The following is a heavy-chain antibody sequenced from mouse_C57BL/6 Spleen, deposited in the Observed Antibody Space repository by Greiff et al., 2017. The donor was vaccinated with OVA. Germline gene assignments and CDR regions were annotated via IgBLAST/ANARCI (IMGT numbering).Heavy chain of an antibody. D-gene: IGHD2-3*01. CDR1: GYTFTSYW. CDR2: IYPGSGST. J-gene: IGHJ2*01. CDR3: ARTDGYYVYCDY. V-gene: IGHV1-55*01. Sequence: QVQLQQPGAELVKPGASVKMSCKASGYTFTSYWITWVKQRPGQGLEWIGDIYPGSGSTNYNEKFKSKATLTVDTSSSTAYMQLSSLTSEDSAVYYCARTDGYYVYCDYWGQGTTLTVSS.